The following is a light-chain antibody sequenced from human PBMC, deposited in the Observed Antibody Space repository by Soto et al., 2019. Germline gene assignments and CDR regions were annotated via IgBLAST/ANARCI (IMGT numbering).Light chain of an antibody. V-gene: IGLV1-51*01. CDR1: DSNIGDNY. CDR2: DTD. CDR3: ATWDSSMSVGV. J-gene: IGLJ7*01. Sequence: QSVLTQPPSVSAAPGQNITISCSGSDSNIGDNYVSWYQQFPTTAPKLLIYDTDKRPSGIADRVSGSKSGTSATLAITGLQTGDDADYYCATWDSSMSVGVFGTGTQLTVL.